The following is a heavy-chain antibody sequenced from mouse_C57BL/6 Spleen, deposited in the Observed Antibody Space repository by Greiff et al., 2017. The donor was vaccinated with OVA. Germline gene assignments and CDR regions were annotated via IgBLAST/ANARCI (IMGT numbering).Heavy chain of an antibody. V-gene: IGHV1-5*01. CDR2: IYPGNSDT. CDR3: RRNCGSSYYLDY. CDR1: GYTFTSYW. D-gene: IGHD1-1*01. J-gene: IGHJ2*01. Sequence: EVQLQQSGTVLARPGASVKMSCKTSGYTFTSYWMHWVKQRPGQGLEWIGAIYPGNSDTSYNQKFKGKAKLTAVTSASTAYMELSSLTNEDSAVYCGRRNCGSSYYLDYWGQGTTLTVSS.